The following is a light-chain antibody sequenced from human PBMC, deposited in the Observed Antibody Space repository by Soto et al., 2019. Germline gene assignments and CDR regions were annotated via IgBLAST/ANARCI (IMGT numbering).Light chain of an antibody. CDR3: QQRSNWPRT. CDR2: DAS. J-gene: IGKJ2*01. Sequence: EIVLTQSPATLSLSPGERATLSCRASQSVSSDLAWYQHKPGQAPRLLMYDASKRATGIPARISGSGSGTDFILTISSLEPEDFAVYYCQQRSNWPRTFGQGTKLEI. V-gene: IGKV3-11*01. CDR1: QSVSSD.